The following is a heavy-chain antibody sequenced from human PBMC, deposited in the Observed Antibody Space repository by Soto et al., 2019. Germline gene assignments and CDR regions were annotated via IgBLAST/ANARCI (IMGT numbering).Heavy chain of an antibody. Sequence: QVQLVQSGAEVKKPGSSVKVSCKASGGTFSSYAISWVRQAPGQGLEWMGGLIPIFGTANYAQKFQGRVTITADESTSTAYMERSSLRSEDTAVYYCARGGAYCGGDCYPPPGYWGQGTLVTVSS. V-gene: IGHV1-69*01. D-gene: IGHD2-21*02. CDR3: ARGGAYCGGDCYPPPGY. CDR1: GGTFSSYA. J-gene: IGHJ1*01. CDR2: LIPIFGTA.